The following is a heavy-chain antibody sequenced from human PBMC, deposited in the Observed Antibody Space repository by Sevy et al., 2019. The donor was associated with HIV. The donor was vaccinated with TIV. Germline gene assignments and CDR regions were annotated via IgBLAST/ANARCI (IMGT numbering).Heavy chain of an antibody. V-gene: IGHV3-74*01. CDR3: AREGLDYYDNSGYRV. CDR1: GFTFSSYW. J-gene: IGHJ4*02. Sequence: GGSLRLSCAASGFTFSSYWMHWVRQAPGKGLVWVSRINSDGSRTSYADSVKGRFTISRDNAKNTLYLQMNSLGAEDTAVYYCAREGLDYYDNSGYRVWGQGTLVT. D-gene: IGHD3-22*01. CDR2: INSDGSRT.